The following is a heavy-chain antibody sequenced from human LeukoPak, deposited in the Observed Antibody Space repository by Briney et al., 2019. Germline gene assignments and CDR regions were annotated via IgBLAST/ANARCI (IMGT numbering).Heavy chain of an antibody. CDR1: GYTFTSYD. Sequence: ASVKVSCKASGYTFTSYDINWVRQATGQGLEWMGWMNPNSGNTGYAQKFQGRVTITRNTSISTAYMELSSLRSEDTAVYYCARGGKIVATLSYYYYYYMDVWGKGTTVTVSS. J-gene: IGHJ6*03. CDR3: ARGGKIVATLSYYYYYYMDV. V-gene: IGHV1-8*03. D-gene: IGHD5-12*01. CDR2: MNPNSGNT.